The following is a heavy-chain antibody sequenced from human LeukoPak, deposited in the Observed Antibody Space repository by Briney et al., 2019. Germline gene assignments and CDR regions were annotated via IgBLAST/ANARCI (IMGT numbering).Heavy chain of an antibody. D-gene: IGHD6-25*01. J-gene: IGHJ5*01. CDR3: AKGLDTYSSRYLNRIFDS. Sequence: GGSLRLSCIASVLTLTTFDMVWARQAPGRGLEGVSIISGNDPTKIYADSVKGRFTISRDDLKNTIYLQMDSLRDEDTAFYYCAKGLDTYSSRYLNRIFDSWGQGTLVTVSS. V-gene: IGHV3-23*01. CDR2: ISGNDPTK. CDR1: VLTLTTFD.